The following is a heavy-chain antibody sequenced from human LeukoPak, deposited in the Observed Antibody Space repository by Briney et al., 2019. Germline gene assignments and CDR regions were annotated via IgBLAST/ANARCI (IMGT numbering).Heavy chain of an antibody. D-gene: IGHD3-22*01. V-gene: IGHV5-51*01. CDR2: IYPGDSDT. Sequence: GESLKIYFKASGYRFTNHWIAWVRQMPGKGLELMGSIYPGDSDTRYSPSFQGQLTISADKSVATAYLQWSSLKASDTAIYYCARQGVYFSDSSSFYHWGQGTLITVSS. J-gene: IGHJ4*02. CDR3: ARQGVYFSDSSSFYH. CDR1: GYRFTNHW.